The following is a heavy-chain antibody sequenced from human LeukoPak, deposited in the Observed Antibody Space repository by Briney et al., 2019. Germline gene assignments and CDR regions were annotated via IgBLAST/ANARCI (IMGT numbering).Heavy chain of an antibody. CDR3: ARDPLHDYGDSGSNSADY. CDR2: IYTSGST. J-gene: IGHJ4*02. V-gene: IGHV4-4*07. CDR1: GGSISSYY. Sequence: PSETLSLTCTVSGGSISSYYWSWIRQPAGKGLEWVGRIYTSGSTNYNPSLKSRVTMSVDTSKNQFSLKLSSVTAADTAVYYCARDPLHDYGDSGSNSADYWGQGTLVTVSS. D-gene: IGHD4-17*01.